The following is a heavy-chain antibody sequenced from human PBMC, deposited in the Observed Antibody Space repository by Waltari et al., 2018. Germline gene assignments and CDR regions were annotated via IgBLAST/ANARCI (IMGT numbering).Heavy chain of an antibody. Sequence: EVQLVQSGAEVKKPGATVKISCKVSGYTFTDYYMHWVQQAPGKGLEWMGLVDPEDGETIYAEKFQGRVTITADTSTDTAYMELSSLRSEDTAVYYCATAGCSSTSCRRYWFDPWGQGTLVTVSS. V-gene: IGHV1-69-2*01. D-gene: IGHD2-2*01. CDR1: GYTFTDYY. CDR2: VDPEDGET. CDR3: ATAGCSSTSCRRYWFDP. J-gene: IGHJ5*02.